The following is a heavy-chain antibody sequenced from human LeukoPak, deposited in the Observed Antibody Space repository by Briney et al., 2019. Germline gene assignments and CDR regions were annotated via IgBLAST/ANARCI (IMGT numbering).Heavy chain of an antibody. CDR1: GFAVSSNY. CDR3: ARVGTGTNPFDY. D-gene: IGHD1-14*01. V-gene: IGHV3-11*04. Sequence: PGGSLRLSCAASGFAVSSNYMSWVRQAPGKGLEWVSYISSSGSTIYYADSVKGRFTISRDNAKNSLYLQMNSLRAEDTAVYYCARVGTGTNPFDYWGQGTLVTVSS. CDR2: ISSSGSTI. J-gene: IGHJ4*02.